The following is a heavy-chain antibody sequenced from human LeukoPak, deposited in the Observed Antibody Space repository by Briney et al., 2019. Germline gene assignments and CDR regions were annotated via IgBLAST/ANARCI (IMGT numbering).Heavy chain of an antibody. CDR3: ARDSSIFGVVEYNWFDP. CDR2: IKPDGSSM. V-gene: IGHV3-74*01. D-gene: IGHD3-3*01. J-gene: IGHJ5*02. Sequence: RGSLRLSCAASGFAFSRYWMNWVRQAPGKGLVWVSRIKPDGSSMSYADSVQGRFTISRDNAKNTLYLQMNSLRAEDTAVYYCARDSSIFGVVEYNWFDPWGQGTLVTVSS. CDR1: GFAFSRYW.